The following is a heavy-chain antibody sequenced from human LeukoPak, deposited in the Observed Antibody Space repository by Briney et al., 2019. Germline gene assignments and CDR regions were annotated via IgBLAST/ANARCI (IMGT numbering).Heavy chain of an antibody. CDR3: ARSGGGSASFDY. J-gene: IGHJ4*02. V-gene: IGHV4-30-4*02. CDR1: GGSISSTYYY. CDR2: IYYSGST. Sequence: PSETLSLTCTLSGGSISSTYYYWSWIRQPPGKGLEWIGYIYYSGSTYYNPSLKSRVTISVDTSKNQFSLKLSSVTAADTAVYYCARSGGGSASFDYWGQGTLVTVSS. D-gene: IGHD2-15*01.